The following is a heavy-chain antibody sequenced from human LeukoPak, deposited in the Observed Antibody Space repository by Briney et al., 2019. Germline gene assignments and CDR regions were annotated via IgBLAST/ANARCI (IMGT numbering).Heavy chain of an antibody. J-gene: IGHJ4*02. D-gene: IGHD3-10*01. CDR1: GFTFRDYY. CDR3: ARASPGTPQY. V-gene: IGHV3-11*01. Sequence: GGSLRLPCAASGFTFRDYYMTWIRQAPGKGLEWVAYISNTDDTIYYGDSVKGRFTISRDNAKGLLYLQMNSLRVEDTAVYYCARASPGTPQYWGQGTLVAVSS. CDR2: ISNTDDTI.